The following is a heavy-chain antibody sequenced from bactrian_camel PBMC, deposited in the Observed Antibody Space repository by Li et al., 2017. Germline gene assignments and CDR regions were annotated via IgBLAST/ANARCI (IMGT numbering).Heavy chain of an antibody. J-gene: IGHJ6*01. CDR3: AALRRVPTFTRSDLSQLPLGY. CDR2: IDIGSGRL. V-gene: IGHV3S1*01. Sequence: VQLVESGGGSAQAGESLRVSCSASRNSKRRHCMGWFRQPIGQEREGVAAIDIGSGRLFYADSVKGRFTISQDNAKNTLYLQMDSLKPEDTAMYYCAALRRVPTFTRSDLSQLPLGYKGQGTQVTVS. CDR1: RNSKRRHC.